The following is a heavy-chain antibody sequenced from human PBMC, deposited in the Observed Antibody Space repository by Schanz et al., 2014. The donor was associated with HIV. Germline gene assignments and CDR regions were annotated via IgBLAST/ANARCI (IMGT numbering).Heavy chain of an antibody. CDR3: ARAPSDFWMAYFDY. D-gene: IGHD3-3*01. CDR2: KWYDGSNK. CDR1: GFTFSTYG. Sequence: QVQLVESGGGVVQPGRSLRLSCAASGFTFSTYGMYWVRPAPGKGREWVADKWYDGSNKYYADSVKGRFTISRDNSKNTLYLQMNSLRAEDTAVYYCARAPSDFWMAYFDYWGQGTLVTVSS. J-gene: IGHJ4*02. V-gene: IGHV3-33*01.